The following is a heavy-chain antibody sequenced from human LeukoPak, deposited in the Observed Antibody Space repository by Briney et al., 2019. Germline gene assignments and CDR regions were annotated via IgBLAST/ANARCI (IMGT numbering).Heavy chain of an antibody. J-gene: IGHJ4*02. Sequence: ASVKVSCKASGYTFTGYYMHWVRQAPGQGLEWMGWTNPNSGGTNYAQKFQGRVTMTRDTSISTAYMELSRLRSDDTAVYYCAASTVVEGEFDYWGQGTLVTVSS. D-gene: IGHD3-16*01. CDR1: GYTFTGYY. V-gene: IGHV1-2*02. CDR3: AASTVVEGEFDY. CDR2: TNPNSGGT.